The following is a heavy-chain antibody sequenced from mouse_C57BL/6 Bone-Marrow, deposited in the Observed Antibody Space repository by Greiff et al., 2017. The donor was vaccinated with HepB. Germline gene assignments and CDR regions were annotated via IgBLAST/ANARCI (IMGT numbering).Heavy chain of an antibody. CDR3: VRHAYYGSSSAWFAY. V-gene: IGHV10-1*01. CDR2: IRSKSNNYAT. J-gene: IGHJ3*01. CDR1: GFSFNTYA. Sequence: GGGLVQPKGSLKLSCAASGFSFNTYAMNWVRQAPGKGLEWVARIRSKSNNYATYYADSVKDRFTISRDDSESMLYLQMNNLKTEDTAMYYCVRHAYYGSSSAWFAYWGQGTLVTVSA. D-gene: IGHD1-1*01.